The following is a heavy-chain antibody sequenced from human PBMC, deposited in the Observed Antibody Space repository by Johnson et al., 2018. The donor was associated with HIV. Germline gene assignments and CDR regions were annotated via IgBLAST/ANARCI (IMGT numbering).Heavy chain of an antibody. J-gene: IGHJ3*02. CDR1: GFTFSSYA. CDR2: ISYDGSNK. D-gene: IGHD5-18*01. CDR3: AKELLGYSYGLGAFDI. Sequence: QVQLVESGGGVVQPGRSLRLSCAASGFTFSSYAMHWVRQAPGKGLEWVAVISYDGSNKYYADSVKGRFTISRDNSKNTVYLQMNSLRAEDTAVYYCAKELLGYSYGLGAFDIWGQWTMVTVSS. V-gene: IGHV3-30*14.